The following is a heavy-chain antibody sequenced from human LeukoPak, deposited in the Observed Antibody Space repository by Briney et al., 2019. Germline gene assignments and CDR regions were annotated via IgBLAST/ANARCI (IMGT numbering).Heavy chain of an antibody. CDR3: AKDPSGRFLEWLQRVDY. Sequence: AGGSLRLSCAASGFTFSSYGMHWVRQAPGKGLEWVAFIRYDGSNKYYADSVKGRFTISRDNSKNTLYLQMNSLRAEDTAVYYCAKDPSGRFLEWLQRVDYWAQGTLVTVSS. CDR2: IRYDGSNK. CDR1: GFTFSSYG. V-gene: IGHV3-30*02. D-gene: IGHD3-3*01. J-gene: IGHJ4*02.